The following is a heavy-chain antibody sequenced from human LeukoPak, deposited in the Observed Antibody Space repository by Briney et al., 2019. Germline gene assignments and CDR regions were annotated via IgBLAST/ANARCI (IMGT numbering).Heavy chain of an antibody. V-gene: IGHV1-18*04. D-gene: IGHD6-13*01. CDR1: GYTFTCYG. J-gene: IGHJ4*02. CDR3: ARDWYRIAAAGGGYYFDY. CDR2: IRAYTGNT. Sequence: GAPVEVSCKASGYTFTCYGTSWARHAPGQGLDWRGWIRAYTGNTNYAQKLQGRVTMTTDTSTSTAYMELRSLRSDHTAVYYCARDWYRIAAAGGGYYFDYWGQGTLVTVSS.